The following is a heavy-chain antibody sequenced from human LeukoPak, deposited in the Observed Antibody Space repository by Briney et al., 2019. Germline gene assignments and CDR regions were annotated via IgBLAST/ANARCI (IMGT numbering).Heavy chain of an antibody. CDR1: GFTFSSYG. J-gene: IGHJ4*02. Sequence: GGSLRLSCAASGFTFSSYGMHWVRQAPGKGLEWVAVISYDGSNKYYADSVKGRFTISRDNSKNTLYLQMNSLRAEDTAVYYCARGRIAAAGIYLLDYWGQGTLVTVSS. CDR3: ARGRIAAAGIYLLDY. D-gene: IGHD6-13*01. V-gene: IGHV3-30*03. CDR2: ISYDGSNK.